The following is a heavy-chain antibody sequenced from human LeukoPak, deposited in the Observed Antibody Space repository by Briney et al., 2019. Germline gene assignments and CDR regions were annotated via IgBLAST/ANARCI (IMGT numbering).Heavy chain of an antibody. D-gene: IGHD3-22*01. J-gene: IGHJ4*02. CDR1: GLTFSSHS. CDR3: ARVWEYYYDSSGYHPEYYFDC. Sequence: GGSLRLSCAVSGLTFSSHSMNWVRQAPGKGLEWLSHISSSSSSIYYADSVKGRFTISRDNAKNSLYLQMNSLRAEDTAVYYCARVWEYYYDSSGYHPEYYFDCWGQGTLVTVSS. CDR2: ISSSSSSI. V-gene: IGHV3-48*01.